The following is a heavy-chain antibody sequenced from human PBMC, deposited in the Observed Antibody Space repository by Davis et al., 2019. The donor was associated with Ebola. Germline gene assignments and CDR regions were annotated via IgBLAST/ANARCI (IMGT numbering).Heavy chain of an antibody. CDR3: AREVYYYDSSGYYCGSFDP. CDR2: INHSGST. D-gene: IGHD3-22*01. J-gene: IGHJ5*02. CDR1: GGTIGSSSNY. Sequence: SETLSLTCTASGGTIGSSSNYWTWIRQPPGRGREWIGEINHSGSTNYNSSHKSRVTTSVDTYKNQISLKLNSVTAEDTAVYFCAREVYYYDSSGYYCGSFDPWGQGTLVTVSS. V-gene: IGHV4-39*07.